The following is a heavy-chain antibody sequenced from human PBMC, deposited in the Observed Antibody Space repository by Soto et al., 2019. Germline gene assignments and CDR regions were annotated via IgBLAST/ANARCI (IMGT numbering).Heavy chain of an antibody. V-gene: IGHV3-23*01. CDR3: AKDLYYDSSGYSNWFDP. CDR2: ISGSGGST. J-gene: IGHJ5*02. D-gene: IGHD3-22*01. Sequence: PGGSLRLSCAASGSTFSSYAMSWVRQAPGKGLEWVSAISGSGGSTYYADSVKGRFTISRDNSKNTLYLQMNSLRAEDTAVYYCAKDLYYDSSGYSNWFDPWGKGTLVTVSS. CDR1: GSTFSSYA.